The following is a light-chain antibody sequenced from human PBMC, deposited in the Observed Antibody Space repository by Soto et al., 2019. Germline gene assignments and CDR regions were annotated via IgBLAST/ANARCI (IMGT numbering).Light chain of an antibody. Sequence: QSVLTQPASVSGSPGQSITISCTGTSSDVGGYNYVSWYQQHPGKAPKLMIYEVSNRPSGVSNRFSGSKSGNTASLNISGLQAEDEADYYCRSYTSSSTRVLGTGTKV. CDR3: RSYTSSSTRV. CDR2: EVS. V-gene: IGLV2-14*01. J-gene: IGLJ1*01. CDR1: SSDVGGYNY.